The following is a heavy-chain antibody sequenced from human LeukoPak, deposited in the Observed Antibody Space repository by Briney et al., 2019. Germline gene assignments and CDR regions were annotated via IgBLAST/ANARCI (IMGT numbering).Heavy chain of an antibody. J-gene: IGHJ4*02. Sequence: PSEALSLTCTVSGGSISSYYWSWIRQPAGKGLEWIGRIYTSGSTGYNPSLKSRVTMSVDTSKNQFSLKLSSVTAADTAVYYCARVDLRAAYFDYWGQGTLVTVSS. V-gene: IGHV4-4*07. D-gene: IGHD2-15*01. CDR2: IYTSGST. CDR3: ARVDLRAAYFDY. CDR1: GGSISSYY.